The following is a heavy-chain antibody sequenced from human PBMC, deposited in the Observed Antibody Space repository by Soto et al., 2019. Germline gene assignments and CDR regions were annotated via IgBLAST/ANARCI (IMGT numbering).Heavy chain of an antibody. CDR2: IPYDGSNK. J-gene: IGHJ4*02. V-gene: IGHV3-30-3*01. Sequence: GGSLRLSCAASGFTFSSYAMHWVRQAPGKGLEWVAVIPYDGSNKYYADSVKGRFTISRDSSKNTLYLQMNSLRAEDTAVYYCARDNKRVVPAAIPDYWGQGTLGTVSS. CDR1: GFTFSSYA. D-gene: IGHD2-2*01. CDR3: ARDNKRVVPAAIPDY.